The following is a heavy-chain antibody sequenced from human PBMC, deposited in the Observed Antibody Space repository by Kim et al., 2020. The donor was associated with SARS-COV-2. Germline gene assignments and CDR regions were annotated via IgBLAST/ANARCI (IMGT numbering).Heavy chain of an antibody. CDR1: GFTFSSYW. V-gene: IGHV3-7*03. CDR3: ARVTTVTTTYYYGMDV. J-gene: IGHJ6*02. CDR2: IKQDGSEK. D-gene: IGHD4-4*01. Sequence: GGSLRLSCAASGFTFSSYWMSWVRQAPGKGLEWVANIKQDGSEKYYVDSVKGRFTISRDNAKNSLYLQMNSLRAEDTAVYYCARVTTVTTTYYYGMDVWGQGTTVTVSS.